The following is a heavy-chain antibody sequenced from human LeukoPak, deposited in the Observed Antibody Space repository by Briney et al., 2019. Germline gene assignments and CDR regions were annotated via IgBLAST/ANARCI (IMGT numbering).Heavy chain of an antibody. CDR2: INHSGST. D-gene: IGHD3-22*01. CDR3: AKGKYYFDSGNYYYY. CDR1: GGSFSGYY. J-gene: IGHJ4*02. V-gene: IGHV4-34*01. Sequence: SETLSLTCAVYGGSFSGYYWSWIRQPPGKGLEWIGEINHSGSTNYNPSLKSRVTISVDTSKNQFSLRLNSMTAADTAVYYCAKGKYYFDSGNYYYYWGQGTRVTVSS.